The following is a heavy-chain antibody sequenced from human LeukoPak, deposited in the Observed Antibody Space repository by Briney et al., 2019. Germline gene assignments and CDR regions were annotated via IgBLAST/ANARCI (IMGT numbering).Heavy chain of an antibody. CDR1: GFTFSSYA. CDR3: ARAWGNDYDLNY. CDR2: ISSNSSTI. V-gene: IGHV3-48*04. D-gene: IGHD3-3*01. Sequence: GGSLRLSCAASGFTFSSYATNWVRQAPGKGLEWVSYISSNSSTIYYADSVKGRFTISRDNAKNSLYLQMTSLRAEDTAVYYCARAWGNDYDLNYWGQGTLVTVSS. J-gene: IGHJ4*02.